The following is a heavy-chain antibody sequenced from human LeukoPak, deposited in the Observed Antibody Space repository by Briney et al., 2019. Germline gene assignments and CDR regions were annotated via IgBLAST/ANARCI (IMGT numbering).Heavy chain of an antibody. V-gene: IGHV4-31*03. CDR2: IYYSGST. J-gene: IGHJ4*02. CDR3: ARHGEFGPRIDFDY. Sequence: SEILSLTCTVSGGSISSGGYYWSWIRQHPGKGLEWIGYIYYSGSTYYNPSLKSRVTISVDTSKNQFSLKLSSVTAADTAVYYCARHGEFGPRIDFDYWGQGTLVTVSS. D-gene: IGHD3-10*01. CDR1: GGSISSGGYY.